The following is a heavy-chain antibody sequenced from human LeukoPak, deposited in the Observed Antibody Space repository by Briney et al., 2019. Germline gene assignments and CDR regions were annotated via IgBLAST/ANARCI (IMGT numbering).Heavy chain of an antibody. D-gene: IGHD3-22*01. V-gene: IGHV4-34*01. Sequence: SETLSLTCAVYGGSFSGYYWCWIRQPPGKGLEWIGEINHSGSTNYNPSLKSRVTISVDTSKNQFSLKLSSVTAADTAVYYCARYTARPGYYDSSGYPPYDYWGQGTLVTVSS. J-gene: IGHJ4*02. CDR2: INHSGST. CDR3: ARYTARPGYYDSSGYPPYDY. CDR1: GGSFSGYY.